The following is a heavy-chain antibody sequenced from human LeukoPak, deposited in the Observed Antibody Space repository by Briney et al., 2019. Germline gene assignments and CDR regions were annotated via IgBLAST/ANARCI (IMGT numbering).Heavy chain of an antibody. V-gene: IGHV4-34*01. CDR2: INHSGST. J-gene: IGHJ3*02. D-gene: IGHD3-22*01. Sequence: SETLSLTCAVYGGSFSGYYWSWIRQPPGKGLEWIGEINHSGSTNYNPSLKSRVTISVDTSKNQFSLKLSSVTAADTAVYYCAREPPPTLTHSSGYYGGAFDIWGQGTMVTVSS. CDR3: AREPPPTLTHSSGYYGGAFDI. CDR1: GGSFSGYY.